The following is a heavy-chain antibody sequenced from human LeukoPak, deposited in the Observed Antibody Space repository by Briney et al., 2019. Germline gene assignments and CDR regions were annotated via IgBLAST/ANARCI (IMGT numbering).Heavy chain of an antibody. V-gene: IGHV1-2*02. D-gene: IGHD4-11*01. CDR1: GYTFTGYY. J-gene: IGHJ4*02. CDR3: ATTSRSLSPQGAFDF. CDR2: INPNSGDT. Sequence: EASLKVSCKASGYTFTGYYIHWVRPAPGQGLEWMGWINPNSGDTNYAQKFQGRVAMTRDTSISTACMELSTLISDDTAVYYCATTSRSLSPQGAFDFWGQGTLVTASS.